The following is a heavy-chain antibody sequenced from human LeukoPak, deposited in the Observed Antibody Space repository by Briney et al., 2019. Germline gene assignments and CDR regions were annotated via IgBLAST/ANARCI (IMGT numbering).Heavy chain of an antibody. CDR3: ARGLRYCSSTSCSYYFDY. V-gene: IGHV1-8*03. J-gene: IGHJ4*02. CDR1: GYTFTGYY. Sequence: ASVKVSCKASGYTFTGYYMHWVRQAPGQGLEWMGWINPNSGGTGYTQKFQGRVTITRNTSISTAYMELSSLRSEDTAVYYCARGLRYCSSTSCSYYFDYWGQGTLVTVSS. CDR2: INPNSGGT. D-gene: IGHD2-2*01.